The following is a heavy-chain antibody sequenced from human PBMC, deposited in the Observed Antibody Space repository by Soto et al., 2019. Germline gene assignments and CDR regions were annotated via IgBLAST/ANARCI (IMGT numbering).Heavy chain of an antibody. CDR3: ARDKAYSIRNAGYSYYGFYV. Sequence: SETLSLTRAVSVDSVTSGSNYWSWVRQSPETGLEWIGDVFYSGTTKYNPSLRGRVTTSVDRPKNQFSLKLTTVTAADTATYYCARDKAYSIRNAGYSYYGFYVWGQGPTVNVSS. J-gene: IGHJ6*02. D-gene: IGHD2-15*01. CDR2: VFYSGTT. CDR1: VDSVTSGSNY. V-gene: IGHV4-61*01.